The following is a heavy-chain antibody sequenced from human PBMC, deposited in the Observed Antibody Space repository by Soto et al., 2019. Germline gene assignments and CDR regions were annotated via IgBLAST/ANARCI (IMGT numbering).Heavy chain of an antibody. V-gene: IGHV3-48*03. CDR1: GFTFSTYE. Sequence: GSLRLSCAASGFTFSTYEMNWVRQAPGKGLEWVSYISSSASTIYYADSVRGRFTISRDNAKNSLHLQMNSLRVEDTAVYYCARDYRGEFDYWGQGTLVTVSS. CDR2: ISSSASTI. CDR3: ARDYRGEFDY. J-gene: IGHJ4*02. D-gene: IGHD2-21*01.